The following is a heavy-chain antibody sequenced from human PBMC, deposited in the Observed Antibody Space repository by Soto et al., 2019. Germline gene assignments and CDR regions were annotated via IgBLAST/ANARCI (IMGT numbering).Heavy chain of an antibody. CDR2: IIPILGIA. J-gene: IGHJ5*02. CDR3: VRDGAVPAAMGGVNWFDP. V-gene: IGHV1-69*08. Sequence: QVQLVQSGAEVKKPGSSVKVSCKASGGTFSSYTISWVRQAPGQGLEWRGRIIPILGIANYAQKFQGRVTITADKSTRTAYMELSSLRSEDTAVYYCVRDGAVPAAMGGVNWFDPWGQGTLVTVSS. CDR1: GGTFSSYT. D-gene: IGHD2-2*01.